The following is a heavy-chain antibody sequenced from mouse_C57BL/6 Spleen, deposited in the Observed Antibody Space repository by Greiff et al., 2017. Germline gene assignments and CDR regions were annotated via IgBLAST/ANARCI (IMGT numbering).Heavy chain of an antibody. V-gene: IGHV10-1*01. CDR1: GFSFNTYA. Sequence: EVKLVESGGGLVQPKGSLKLSCAASGFSFNTYAMNWVRQAPGKGLEWVARIRSKSNNYATDYADSVKDRFTISRDASESMLYLQMNNLKTEDTAMYYCVRGGGAMDYWGQGTSVTVSS. CDR2: IRSKSNNYAT. CDR3: VRGGGAMDY. J-gene: IGHJ4*01.